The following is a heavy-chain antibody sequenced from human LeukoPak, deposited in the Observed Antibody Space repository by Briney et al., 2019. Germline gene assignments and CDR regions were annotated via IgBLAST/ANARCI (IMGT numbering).Heavy chain of an antibody. D-gene: IGHD3-22*01. Sequence: GGSLRLSCAASGFSFSNYAMSWVRQAPGKGLEWVSFIAGGGGKRFYADSVKGRFTISRDNSKNSLFLQMNSLRAGDTAVYYCAKSRLSYYDDAFDAWGQGTMVTDSS. CDR2: IAGGGGKR. CDR1: GFSFSNYA. J-gene: IGHJ3*01. CDR3: AKSRLSYYDDAFDA. V-gene: IGHV3-23*01.